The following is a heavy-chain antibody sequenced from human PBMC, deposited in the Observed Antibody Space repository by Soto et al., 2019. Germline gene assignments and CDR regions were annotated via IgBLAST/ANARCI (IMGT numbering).Heavy chain of an antibody. CDR1: GFIFSGHT. CDR3: VSLIFAHFDH. D-gene: IGHD3-3*01. Sequence: PGGSLRLSCAASGFIFSGHTMSWVRQAPGTGLEWVSSIDQTGAYTNYAESVKGRFTISRDNSRNTLDLQMNSLRAADTALYYCVSLIFAHFDHWGQWTAVTVSS. CDR2: IDQTGAYT. V-gene: IGHV3-23*05. J-gene: IGHJ4*02.